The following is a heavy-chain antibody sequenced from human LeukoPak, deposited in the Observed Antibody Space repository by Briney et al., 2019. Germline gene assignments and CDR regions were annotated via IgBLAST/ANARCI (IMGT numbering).Heavy chain of an antibody. D-gene: IGHD3-10*01. J-gene: IGHJ4*02. V-gene: IGHV4-39*07. CDR1: GGSISSSSYY. Sequence: ASETLSLTCTVSGGSISSSSYYWGWIRQPPGKGLEWIGSIYYSGSTYYNPSLKSRVTISVDTSKNHFSLKLSSVTAADTAVYYCARDRLWFGEAYYFDYWGQGTLVTVSS. CDR3: ARDRLWFGEAYYFDY. CDR2: IYYSGST.